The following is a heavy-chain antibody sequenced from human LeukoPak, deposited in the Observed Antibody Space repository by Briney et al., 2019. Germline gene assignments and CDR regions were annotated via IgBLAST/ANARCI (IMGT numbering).Heavy chain of an antibody. CDR1: GVSISSYY. V-gene: IGHV4-59*01. CDR3: ARDSEIAEYFQH. J-gene: IGHJ1*01. Sequence: SETLSLTCTVSGVSISSYYWSWIRQPPGKGLEWIGYIYYSGSTNYNPSLKSRVTISVDTSKNQFSLKLSSVTAADTAVYYCARDSEIAEYFQHWGQGTLVTVSS. D-gene: IGHD3-10*01. CDR2: IYYSGST.